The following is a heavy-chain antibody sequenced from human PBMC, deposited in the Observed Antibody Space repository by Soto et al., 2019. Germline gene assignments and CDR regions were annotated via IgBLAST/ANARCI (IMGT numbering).Heavy chain of an antibody. D-gene: IGHD3-9*01. CDR3: ARELNTDPTAYYSFAY. J-gene: IGHJ4*02. CDR1: GYTFTAYG. Sequence: QVQLVQSGPEVTMPGASVKVSCKASGYTFTAYGLAWLRQAPGQRPEWLGWVGTANDNTNYAEKFKGRVTMTSDRSTTTPDLELRTLRSYDTAVYYCARELNTDPTAYYSFAYWGQGTLVTVSS. V-gene: IGHV1-18*01. CDR2: VGTANDNT.